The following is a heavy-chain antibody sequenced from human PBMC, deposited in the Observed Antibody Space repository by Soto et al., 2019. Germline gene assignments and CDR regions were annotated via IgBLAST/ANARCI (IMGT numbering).Heavy chain of an antibody. V-gene: IGHV4-59*01. CDR2: IYYSGST. J-gene: IGHJ5*02. Sequence: SETLSLTCTVSGGSISSYYWSWIRQPPGKGLEWIGYIYYSGSTNYNPSLKSRVTISEDTSKNQFSLKMSSVTAADTAVYYCARVTTVSNWFDPWGQGTLVTVSS. CDR1: GGSISSYY. CDR3: ARVTTVSNWFDP. D-gene: IGHD4-17*01.